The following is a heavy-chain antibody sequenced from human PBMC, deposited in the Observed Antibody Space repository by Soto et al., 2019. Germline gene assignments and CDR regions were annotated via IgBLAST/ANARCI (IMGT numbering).Heavy chain of an antibody. CDR3: ARDATSYYFDD. CDR1: GGSISNYY. CDR2: IYYSGST. J-gene: IGHJ4*02. V-gene: IGHV4-59*01. Sequence: PSETLSLTCTVSGGSISNYYWTWIRQPPGKGLEWIGYIYYSGSTNYNPSLKSRVTISVDMSKNQFSLKLSPVTAADTAVYYCARDATSYYFDDWGQGTLVTVSS.